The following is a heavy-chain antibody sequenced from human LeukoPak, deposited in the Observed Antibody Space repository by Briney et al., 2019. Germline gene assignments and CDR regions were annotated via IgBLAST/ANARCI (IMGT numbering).Heavy chain of an antibody. CDR3: ARESYDILTGYYNPHFDY. Sequence: PGGSLRLSCAASGFTFSSYAMHWVRQAPGKGLEWVAVISYDGSNKYYADSVKGRFTISRDNSKNTLYLQMNSLRAEDTAVYYCARESYDILTGYYNPHFDYWGQGTLVTVSS. V-gene: IGHV3-30-3*01. D-gene: IGHD3-9*01. CDR1: GFTFSSYA. J-gene: IGHJ4*02. CDR2: ISYDGSNK.